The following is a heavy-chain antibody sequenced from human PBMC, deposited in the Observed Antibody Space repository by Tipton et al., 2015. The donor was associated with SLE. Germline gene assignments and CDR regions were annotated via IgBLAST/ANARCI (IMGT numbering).Heavy chain of an antibody. V-gene: IGHV4-39*07. J-gene: IGHJ2*01. CDR2: IDYSGRT. CDR3: ARGYSSSWYREFFDI. D-gene: IGHD6-13*01. CDR1: GGSITSSGFY. Sequence: TLSLTCTVSGGSITSSGFYWGWFRQPPGKGLEWIGSIDYSGRTYYTPSLKSQVTISVDTSKDQFSLKLSSVTAADTAFYYCARGYSSSWYREFFDIWGRGTLVTVSP.